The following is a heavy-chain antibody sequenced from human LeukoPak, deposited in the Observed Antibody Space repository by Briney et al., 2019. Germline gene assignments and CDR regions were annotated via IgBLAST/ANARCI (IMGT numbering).Heavy chain of an antibody. CDR3: AKTSGRIYYYDSSGLFLGPHDY. CDR2: IKKDGSEK. Sequence: GGSLRPSCAASGFTFSSHRMSWVRQAPGKGLEWVANIKKDGSEKYYVDSVKGRFTISRDNSKNTLYLQMNSLRAEDTAVYYCAKTSGRIYYYDSSGLFLGPHDYWGQGTLVTVSS. J-gene: IGHJ4*02. V-gene: IGHV3-7*03. D-gene: IGHD3-22*01. CDR1: GFTFSSHR.